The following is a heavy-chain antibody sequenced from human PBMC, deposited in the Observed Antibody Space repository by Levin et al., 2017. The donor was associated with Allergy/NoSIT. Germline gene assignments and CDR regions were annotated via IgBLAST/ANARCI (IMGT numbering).Heavy chain of an antibody. Sequence: GSLRLSCAVYGGSFSGYYWSWIRQPPGKGLEWIGEINHSGSTNYNPSLKSRVTISVDTSKNQFSLKLSSVTAADTAVYYCARGGYSSSWYPPGRGLFGKKALDYWGQGTLVTVSS. CDR3: ARGGYSSSWYPPGRGLFGKKALDY. CDR2: INHSGST. D-gene: IGHD6-13*01. V-gene: IGHV4-34*01. CDR1: GGSFSGYY. J-gene: IGHJ4*02.